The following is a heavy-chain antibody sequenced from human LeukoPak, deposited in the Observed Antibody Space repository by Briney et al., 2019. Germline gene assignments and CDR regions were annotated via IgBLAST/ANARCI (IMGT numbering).Heavy chain of an antibody. CDR2: ISGSDGST. D-gene: IGHD6-13*01. V-gene: IGHV3-23*01. J-gene: IGHJ5*02. Sequence: PGGSLRLSCAASGFTFSSYAMSWVRQAPGKGLEWVSAISGSDGSTYYADSVKGRFTISRDNSKNTLYLQMNSLRAEDTAVYYCAKDRIGYSSSWYGEWFDPWGQGTLVTVSS. CDR1: GFTFSSYA. CDR3: AKDRIGYSSSWYGEWFDP.